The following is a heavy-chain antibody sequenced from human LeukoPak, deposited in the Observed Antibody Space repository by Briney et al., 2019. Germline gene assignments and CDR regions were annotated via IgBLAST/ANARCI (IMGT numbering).Heavy chain of an antibody. CDR3: ASPLGYCSSTDCYGDY. CDR1: GGSMSSSSYY. V-gene: IGHV4-39*01. Sequence: KPSETLSLTCTVSGGSMSSSSYYWGWIRQHPGKGLEWIGSIHYSGSTYYNPSLESRVTISVDTSKNQFSLKLNSVTAADTAVYYCASPLGYCSSTDCYGDYWGQGTLVTVSS. D-gene: IGHD2-2*01. CDR2: IHYSGST. J-gene: IGHJ4*02.